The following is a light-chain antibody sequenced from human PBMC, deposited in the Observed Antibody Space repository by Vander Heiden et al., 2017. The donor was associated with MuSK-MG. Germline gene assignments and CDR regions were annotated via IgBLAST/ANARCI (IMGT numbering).Light chain of an antibody. CDR2: DAS. CDR1: QSISSW. CDR3: QQENSYSVT. Sequence: DIQMTQSPSTLSASVGDRVTITCRASQSISSWLAWYQQKPGKAPKLLIYDASSLESGVPSRFSGSGSGTEFTLTISSLQPDDFATYYCQQENSYSVTFGQGTKVEIK. J-gene: IGKJ1*01. V-gene: IGKV1-5*01.